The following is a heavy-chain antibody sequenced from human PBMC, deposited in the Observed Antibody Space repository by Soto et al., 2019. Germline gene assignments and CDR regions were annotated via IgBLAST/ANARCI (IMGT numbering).Heavy chain of an antibody. CDR3: AKDRDDIGMGDAFDI. CDR2: ISGSGGTT. V-gene: IGHV3-23*01. CDR1: GFTFSTYA. Sequence: EVHLLESGGGFVQPGGSLRLSCAASGFTFSTYAMTWVRQGPGKGLEYLSAISGSGGTTYYPDSVKGRFTISRDNSKNTLYLQMNSLRADDTAVYYWAKDRDDIGMGDAFDIWGQGTMVTVSS. J-gene: IGHJ3*02. D-gene: IGHD3-9*01.